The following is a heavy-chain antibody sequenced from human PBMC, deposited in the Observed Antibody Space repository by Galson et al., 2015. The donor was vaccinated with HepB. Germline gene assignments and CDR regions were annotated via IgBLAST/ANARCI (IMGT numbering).Heavy chain of an antibody. D-gene: IGHD3-10*01. CDR2: ISGAGGST. CDR1: GFGFGHYA. V-gene: IGHV3-23*01. J-gene: IGHJ4*02. CDR3: AKGSDYYGSGTYYNGALYSDH. Sequence: SLRLSCAGSGFGFGHYAMSWARQAPGKGLEWLSAISGAGGSTYYANSVRGRFTIARGNSKNTLYLQMNGLRAEDTAVYYCAKGSDYYGSGTYYNGALYSDHWGQGTLVTVSS.